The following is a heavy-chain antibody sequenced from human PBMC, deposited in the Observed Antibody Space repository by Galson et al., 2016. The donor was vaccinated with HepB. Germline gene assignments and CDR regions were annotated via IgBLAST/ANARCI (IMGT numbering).Heavy chain of an antibody. CDR3: AMTRYCRGGNCYPDH. CDR2: IYNDGSIT. Sequence: SLRLSCAASGFSFSEYWIHWVRQAPGKGLVWVSGIYNDGSITNYADSVKGRFTISTDNAKNSLYLQLDRLRAEDTSVYYCAMTRYCRGGNCYPDHWGQGTLVTVSS. D-gene: IGHD2-15*01. V-gene: IGHV3-74*01. J-gene: IGHJ5*02. CDR1: GFSFSEYW.